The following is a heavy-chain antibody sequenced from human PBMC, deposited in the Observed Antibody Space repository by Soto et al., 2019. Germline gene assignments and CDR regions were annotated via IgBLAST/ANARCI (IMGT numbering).Heavy chain of an antibody. CDR1: GGTFSSYA. CDR2: IIPIFGTA. Sequence: QVQLVQSGAEVTKPGSSVKVSCKASGGTFSSYAISWVRQAPGQGLEWMGGIIPIFGTANYAQKFQGRVTITADESTSTAYMELSSLRSDDTAVYYCARDHRAVAVYYGMDVWGQGTTVTVSS. J-gene: IGHJ6*02. V-gene: IGHV1-69*01. D-gene: IGHD6-19*01. CDR3: ARDHRAVAVYYGMDV.